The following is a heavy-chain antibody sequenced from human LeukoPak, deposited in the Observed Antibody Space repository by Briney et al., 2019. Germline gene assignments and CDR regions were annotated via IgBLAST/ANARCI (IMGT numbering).Heavy chain of an antibody. CDR1: GFTFSSYS. J-gene: IGHJ4*02. CDR3: AKDPGMYYGDYIIR. Sequence: GGSLRLSCAASGFTFSSYSMSWVRQAPGKGLEWVSGYSVSDATTYYADSVKGRFTISRDNSKNTLYLQINSLRAEDTAVYYCAKDPGMYYGDYIIRWGQGTLVIVSS. V-gene: IGHV3-23*01. CDR2: YSVSDATT. D-gene: IGHD4-17*01.